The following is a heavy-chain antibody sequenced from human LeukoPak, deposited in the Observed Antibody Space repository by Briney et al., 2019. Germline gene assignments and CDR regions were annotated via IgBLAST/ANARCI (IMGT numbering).Heavy chain of an antibody. CDR1: GYRFTTYW. D-gene: IGHD6-19*01. Sequence: GESLKISCKASGYRFTTYWIGWVRQMPGKGLEWMGFIYPGDSETRYSPSFQGQVTISADKSITTAYLQWTSLKASDTAIYYCARSSSGWHFDHWGQGTLVTVSS. J-gene: IGHJ4*02. CDR3: ARSSSGWHFDH. V-gene: IGHV5-51*01. CDR2: IYPGDSET.